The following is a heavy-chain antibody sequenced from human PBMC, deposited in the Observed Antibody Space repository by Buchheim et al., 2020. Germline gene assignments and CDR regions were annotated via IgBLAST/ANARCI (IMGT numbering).Heavy chain of an antibody. CDR3: ARLYGDYKWYFDL. Sequence: QVQLVQSGAEVKKPGASVKVSCKASGYTFTGYYMHWVRQAPGQGLEWMGWINPNSGGPNYAQRFQGRVTMTRDTSITTAYMELSRLRSDDTAVYYCARLYGDYKWYFDLWGRGTL. CDR2: INPNSGGP. V-gene: IGHV1-2*02. CDR1: GYTFTGYY. D-gene: IGHD4-17*01. J-gene: IGHJ2*01.